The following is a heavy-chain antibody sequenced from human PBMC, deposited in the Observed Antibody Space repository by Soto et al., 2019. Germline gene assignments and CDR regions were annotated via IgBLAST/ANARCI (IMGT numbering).Heavy chain of an antibody. CDR2: IYYSGST. CDR3: ARGLFYAGSYYGCFDY. J-gene: IGHJ4*02. Sequence: SETLSLTCTVSGGSISSSSYYWGWIRQPPGKGLEWIGSIYYSGSTYYNPSLKSRVTISVDTPKNQFSLKLSSVTAADTAVYYCARGLFYAGSYYGCFDYWGQGALVTVSS. CDR1: GGSISSSSYY. V-gene: IGHV4-39*01. D-gene: IGHD1-26*01.